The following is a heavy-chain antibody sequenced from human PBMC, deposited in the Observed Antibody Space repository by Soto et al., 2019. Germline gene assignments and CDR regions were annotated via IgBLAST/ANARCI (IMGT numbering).Heavy chain of an antibody. CDR1: GGTFSSYA. V-gene: IGHV1-69*13. CDR3: ASAYNWNYRPGRFDY. Sequence: SVKVSCKASGGTFSSYAISWVRQAPGQGLEWMGGIIPIFGTANYAQKFQGRVTITADESTSTAYMELSSLRSEDTAVYCCASAYNWNYRPGRFDYWGQGTLVTVSS. CDR2: IIPIFGTA. J-gene: IGHJ4*02. D-gene: IGHD1-7*01.